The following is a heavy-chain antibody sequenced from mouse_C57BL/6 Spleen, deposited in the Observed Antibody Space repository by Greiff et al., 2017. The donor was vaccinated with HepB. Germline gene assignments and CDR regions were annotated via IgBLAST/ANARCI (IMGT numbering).Heavy chain of an antibody. Sequence: QVQLKQSGAELVKPGASVKMSCKASGYTFTTYPIEWMKQNHGKSLEWIGNFHPYNDDTKYNEKFKGKATLTVEKSSSTVYLELSRLTSDDSAVYYCARRGYGNYYWYFDVWGTGTTVTVSS. CDR2: FHPYNDDT. J-gene: IGHJ1*03. D-gene: IGHD2-10*02. CDR1: GYTFTTYP. V-gene: IGHV1-47*01. CDR3: ARRGYGNYYWYFDV.